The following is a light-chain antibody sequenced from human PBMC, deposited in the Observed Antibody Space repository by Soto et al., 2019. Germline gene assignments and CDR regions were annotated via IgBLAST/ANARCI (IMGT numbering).Light chain of an antibody. CDR1: QTISTY. CDR2: AAS. CDR3: QQSRGIPYT. Sequence: DIQMTQSPSALSASVGDRVTITCRASQTISTYLNWYQQKPGKAPKLLIYAASTLQSGVPSRFSGSGSGTDFTLTISSLQPEDFATYYGQQSRGIPYTFGQGTRLEIK. J-gene: IGKJ2*01. V-gene: IGKV1-39*01.